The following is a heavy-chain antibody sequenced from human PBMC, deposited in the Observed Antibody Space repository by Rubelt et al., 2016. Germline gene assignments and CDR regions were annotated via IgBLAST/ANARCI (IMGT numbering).Heavy chain of an antibody. CDR1: GGSFSSNY. J-gene: IGHJ6*02. V-gene: IGHV4-34*10. Sequence: QVQLRESGPGLVRPSETLSLTCAVYGGSFSSNYWSWIRQPPGQGLEWIGEINHGRGTNYNPSLKSRVTASLDTSKNQYSLRLSSMTAADTAMYYCAREVRSGEMDVWGQGTMVSVSS. D-gene: IGHD1-26*01. CDR3: AREVRSGEMDV. CDR2: INHGRGT.